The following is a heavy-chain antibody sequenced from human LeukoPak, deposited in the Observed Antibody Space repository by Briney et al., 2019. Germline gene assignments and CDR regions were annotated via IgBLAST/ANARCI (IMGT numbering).Heavy chain of an antibody. V-gene: IGHV3-23*01. J-gene: IGHJ4*02. D-gene: IGHD3-9*01. CDR3: AKDLRYFDCYFDD. Sequence: PGGSLRLSCAVSGFTFSSYAMSWVRQAPGKGLEWVSAISGSGGSTYYADSVKGRLTISRDNSKNTLYLQMNSLRAEDTAVYYCAKDLRYFDCYFDDWGQGTLVTVSS. CDR1: GFTFSSYA. CDR2: ISGSGGST.